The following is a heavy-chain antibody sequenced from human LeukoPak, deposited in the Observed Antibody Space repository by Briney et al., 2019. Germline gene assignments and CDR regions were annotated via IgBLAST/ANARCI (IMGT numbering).Heavy chain of an antibody. CDR2: IFFTGKA. CDR1: GFTFNSYL. J-gene: IGHJ4*02. V-gene: IGHV4-39*01. Sequence: GSLRLSCAASGFTFNSYLMSWVRQAPGKGLEWIAIIFFTGKAHHNPSLRSRAFMSVDTSKNQFSLRLSAVTAADTAVYYCARQMGLGVWALDYWGQGTLVTVSS. D-gene: IGHD5/OR15-5a*01. CDR3: ARQMGLGVWALDY.